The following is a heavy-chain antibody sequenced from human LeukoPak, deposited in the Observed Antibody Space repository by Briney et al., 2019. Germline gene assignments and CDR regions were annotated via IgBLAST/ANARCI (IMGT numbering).Heavy chain of an antibody. D-gene: IGHD5-18*01. CDR2: LYYTGST. Sequence: SETLVHPCTVSAGSISSSSYYWGRIRQPPGKGLEWIGTLYYTGSTYSNPSLKSRVTISVDTSKNQLSLKLSSVTAADTAVYYCARLLYNYGPWYGFDYWGQGTLVTVSS. CDR1: AGSISSSSYY. CDR3: ARLLYNYGPWYGFDY. V-gene: IGHV4-39*01. J-gene: IGHJ4*02.